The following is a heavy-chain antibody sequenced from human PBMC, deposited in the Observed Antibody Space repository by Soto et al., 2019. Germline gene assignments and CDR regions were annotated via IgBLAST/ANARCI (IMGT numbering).Heavy chain of an antibody. CDR1: GGPISSGGYY. V-gene: IGHV4-31*03. CDR3: ARVTRYCISTSCWFDWFDP. J-gene: IGHJ5*02. D-gene: IGHD2-2*01. Sequence: QVQLQESGPGLVKPSQTLSLTCTVSGGPISSGGYYWSWIRQHPGKGLEWIGYIYYSGSTYYNPSLKSRVTISVDTSKNQFSLKLSSVTAADTAVYYCARVTRYCISTSCWFDWFDPWGQGTLVTVSS. CDR2: IYYSGST.